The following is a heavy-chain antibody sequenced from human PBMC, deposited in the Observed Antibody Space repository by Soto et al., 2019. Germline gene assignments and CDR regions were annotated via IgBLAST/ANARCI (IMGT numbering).Heavy chain of an antibody. CDR1: GYTLTSYG. CDR3: ARRRSSSSNNYYYYYGMDV. D-gene: IGHD6-6*01. Sequence: ASVKVSCKASGYTLTSYGISWVRQAPGQGLEWMGWISAYNGNTNYAQKLQGRVTMTTDTSTSTAYMELRSLRSDDTAVYYCARRRSSSSNNYYYYYGMDVWGQGTTVTVSS. V-gene: IGHV1-18*01. J-gene: IGHJ6*02. CDR2: ISAYNGNT.